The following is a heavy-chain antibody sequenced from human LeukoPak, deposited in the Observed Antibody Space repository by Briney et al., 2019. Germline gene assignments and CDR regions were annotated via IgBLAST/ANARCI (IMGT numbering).Heavy chain of an antibody. Sequence: GGSLRLSCAASGFTFSSYAMTWVRQAPGKGLEWVSAIRDSGGSTYYADSVKGRFTISGDNSRNTLFLQINSLRAEDTAVYYCAHGAMYQLDYWGQGTLVTVSS. D-gene: IGHD2-2*01. CDR2: IRDSGGST. CDR1: GFTFSSYA. J-gene: IGHJ4*02. V-gene: IGHV3-23*01. CDR3: AHGAMYQLDY.